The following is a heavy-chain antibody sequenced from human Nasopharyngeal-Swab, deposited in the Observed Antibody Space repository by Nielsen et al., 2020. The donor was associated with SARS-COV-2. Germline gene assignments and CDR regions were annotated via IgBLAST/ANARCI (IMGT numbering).Heavy chain of an antibody. V-gene: IGHV3-48*02. CDR1: GFTFSSYS. CDR2: ISSSSSTI. CDR3: ARGGRQQLYGSCDY. J-gene: IGHJ4*02. D-gene: IGHD6-13*01. Sequence: GESLKISCAASGFTFSSYSMNWVRQAPGKGLEWVSYISSSSSTIYYADSVKGRFTISRDNAKNSLYLQMNSLRDEDTAVYYCARGGRQQLYGSCDYWGQGTLVTVSS.